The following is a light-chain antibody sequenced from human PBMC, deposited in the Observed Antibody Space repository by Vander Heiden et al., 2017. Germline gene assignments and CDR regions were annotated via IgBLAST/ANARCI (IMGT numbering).Light chain of an antibody. CDR2: AAS. CDR3: QQSYSTPPA. Sequence: IQMPPSPSSLSVSVGDRVTITCRASPSISSYLNWYQQKPGKAPKLLIYAASSLQSGVPSRFSGSGSGTDFTLTISSLQPEDFATYYCQQSYSTPPAFGQGTKVEIK. V-gene: IGKV1-39*01. J-gene: IGKJ1*01. CDR1: PSISSY.